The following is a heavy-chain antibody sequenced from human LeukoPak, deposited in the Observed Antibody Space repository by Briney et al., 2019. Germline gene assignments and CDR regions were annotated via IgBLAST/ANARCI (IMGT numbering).Heavy chain of an antibody. J-gene: IGHJ6*03. V-gene: IGHV1-46*01. D-gene: IGHD2-2*01. Sequence: ASVKDSCKASGYTFTSYYMHWVRQAPGQGLDWMGIINPSGGSTSYAQKFQGRVTMTRDMSTSTVYIELNSLRSDDTAVYYCARAGVLIPAAMQRFYYYYYMDVWGKGTTVTVSS. CDR3: ARAGVLIPAAMQRFYYYYYMDV. CDR2: INPSGGST. CDR1: GYTFTSYY.